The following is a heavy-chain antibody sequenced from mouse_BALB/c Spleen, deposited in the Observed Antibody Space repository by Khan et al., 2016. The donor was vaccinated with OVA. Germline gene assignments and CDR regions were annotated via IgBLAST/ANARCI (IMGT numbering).Heavy chain of an antibody. J-gene: IGHJ4*01. CDR2: ISYSGST. CDR1: GYSITSDYA. Sequence: EVQLQESGPGLVKPSQSLSLTCTVTGYSITSDYAWNWIRQPPGNKLEWMGYISYSGSTNYNPSLKSRISITRDTSKNQFYLQLNSVTTEDTATYDCARDGSRYNYAMDYWGQGTSVTVSS. D-gene: IGHD2-3*01. V-gene: IGHV3-2*02. CDR3: ARDGSRYNYAMDY.